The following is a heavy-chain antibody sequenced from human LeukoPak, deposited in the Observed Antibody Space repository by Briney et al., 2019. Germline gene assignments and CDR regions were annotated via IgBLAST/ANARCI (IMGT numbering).Heavy chain of an antibody. V-gene: IGHV4-34*01. D-gene: IGHD3-3*01. CDR1: GGPFSGYY. CDR3: ARLPQFIYDFWSGSYYYYGMDV. J-gene: IGHJ6*02. CDR2: INHSGST. Sequence: SETLSLTCAVYGGPFSGYYWSWIRQPPGKGLEWIGEINHSGSTNYNPSLKSRVTISVDTSKNQFSLKLSSVTAADTAVYYCARLPQFIYDFWSGSYYYYGMDVWGQGTTVTVSS.